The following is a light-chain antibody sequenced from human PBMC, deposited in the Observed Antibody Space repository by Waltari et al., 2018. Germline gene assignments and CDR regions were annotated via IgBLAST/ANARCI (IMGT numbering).Light chain of an antibody. Sequence: EIVMTQSPATLSVSPGERVTLSCRARQSISSYLAWYQQKPGQAPRLLIPDASTRATSIPARFGGRGSGTEFTLSISSLQSEDFAGYYCQQYDKWPLTCGGGTEVESK. CDR2: DAS. CDR1: QSISSY. V-gene: IGKV3-15*01. J-gene: IGKJ4*01. CDR3: QQYDKWPLT.